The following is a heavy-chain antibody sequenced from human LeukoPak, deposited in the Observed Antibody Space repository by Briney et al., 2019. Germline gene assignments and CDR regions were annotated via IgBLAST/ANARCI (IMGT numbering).Heavy chain of an antibody. CDR1: GFTVSSNY. V-gene: IGHV3-53*01. Sequence: GGSLRLSCAASGFTVSSNYMSWVRQAPGKGLEWVSLIYSGGSTYYADSVKGRFTISRDNSKNTLYLQMNSLRAEDTAVYYCARDDYTSYYFDYWGQGTLVTVSS. D-gene: IGHD4-11*01. CDR3: ARDDYTSYYFDY. CDR2: IYSGGST. J-gene: IGHJ4*02.